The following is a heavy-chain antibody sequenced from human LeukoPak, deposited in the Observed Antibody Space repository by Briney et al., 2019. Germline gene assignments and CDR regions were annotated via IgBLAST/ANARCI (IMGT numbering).Heavy chain of an antibody. CDR3: AKDIRGYSYGFGGMDV. J-gene: IGHJ6*02. CDR2: ISWNSGSI. CDR1: GFTFDNYA. Sequence: GRSLRLSCTASGFTFDNYAMHWVRQAPGKGLEWVSGISWNSGSIGYADSVKGRVTISRDNAKNSLYLQMNSVRAEDTALYYCAKDIRGYSYGFGGMDVWGQGTTVTVSS. V-gene: IGHV3-9*01. D-gene: IGHD5-18*01.